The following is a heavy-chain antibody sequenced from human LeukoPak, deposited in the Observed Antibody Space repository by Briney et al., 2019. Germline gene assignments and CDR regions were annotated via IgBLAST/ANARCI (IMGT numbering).Heavy chain of an antibody. CDR3: ARSTVIGRLGH. V-gene: IGHV4-34*01. CDR1: GGSFSGYY. J-gene: IGHJ5*02. CDR2: INHSGST. Sequence: PSETLSLTCAVYGGSFSGYYWSWIRQPPGKGLEWIGEINHSGSTNYNPSLKSRVTMSVDTSRNQFSLKLSSVTAADTAVYYCARSTVIGRLGHWGQGTLVTVSS.